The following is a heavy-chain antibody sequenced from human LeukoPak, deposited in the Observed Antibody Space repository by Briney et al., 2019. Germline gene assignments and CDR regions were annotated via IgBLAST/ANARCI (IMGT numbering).Heavy chain of an antibody. CDR3: ARGENYRPNWFDP. J-gene: IGHJ5*02. Sequence: SVKVSCKAFGGTFNICSISWVRQAPGQGLEWMGGIIPIFGTANYAQKFQGRVTITADKSTSTAYMELSSLRSEDTAVYYCARGENYRPNWFDPWGQGTLVTVSS. D-gene: IGHD1-7*01. CDR1: GGTFNICS. V-gene: IGHV1-69*06. CDR2: IIPIFGTA.